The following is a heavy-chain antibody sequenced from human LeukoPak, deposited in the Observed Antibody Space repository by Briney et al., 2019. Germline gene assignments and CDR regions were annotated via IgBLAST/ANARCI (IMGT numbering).Heavy chain of an antibody. D-gene: IGHD1-14*01. J-gene: IGHJ4*02. CDR3: ATDTTEGRY. CDR1: GFTFSSYA. V-gene: IGHV3-48*04. CDR2: ISSSSSTI. Sequence: PGGALRLSCAASGFTFSSYAMSWVRQAPGKGLEWVSYISSSSSTIYYADSVKGRFTISRDNAKNSLYLQMNSLRAEDTAVYYCATDTTEGRYWGQGTLVTVSS.